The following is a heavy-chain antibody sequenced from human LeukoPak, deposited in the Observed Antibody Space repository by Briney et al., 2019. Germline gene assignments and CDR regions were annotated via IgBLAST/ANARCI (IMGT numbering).Heavy chain of an antibody. CDR3: ARDGRTVSYYWFFDI. CDR1: GYTLTNYN. Sequence: GASVKVACKASGYTLTNYNMHWVRQAPGQGLEWIGRITTKSGVTKYALKFEGRVTMTTDTSSNTAYVEVSSLTSDDTAVYYCARDGRTVSYYWFFDIWGRGTLITVAS. J-gene: IGHJ2*01. V-gene: IGHV1-2*02. CDR2: ITTKSGVT. D-gene: IGHD4-17*01.